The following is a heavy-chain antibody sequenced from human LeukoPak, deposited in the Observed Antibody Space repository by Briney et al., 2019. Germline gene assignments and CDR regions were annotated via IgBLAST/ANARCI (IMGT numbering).Heavy chain of an antibody. V-gene: IGHV3-21*05. D-gene: IGHD2-2*01. CDR1: GFTFSSYE. Sequence: GGSLRLSCAASGFTFSSYEMNWVRQAPGKGLEWVSYISPSGNYIYYADSLEGRFTISRDNAKNSLYLQMNSLRAEDTAVYYCARDLSSSTSCYSYWGQGTLVTVSS. CDR3: ARDLSSSTSCYSY. CDR2: ISPSGNYI. J-gene: IGHJ4*02.